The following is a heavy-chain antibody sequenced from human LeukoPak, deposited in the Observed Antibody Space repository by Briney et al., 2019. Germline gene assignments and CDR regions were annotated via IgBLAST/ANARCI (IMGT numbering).Heavy chain of an antibody. Sequence: RASVKVSCKASGGTFSSYAISWVRQAPGQGLEWMGRIIPIFGTANYAQKFQGRVTITTDESTSTAYMELSSLRSEDTAVYYCARINSGSQGFDYWGQGTLVTVSS. CDR2: IIPIFGTA. CDR3: ARINSGSQGFDY. D-gene: IGHD1-26*01. CDR1: GGTFSSYA. J-gene: IGHJ4*02. V-gene: IGHV1-69*05.